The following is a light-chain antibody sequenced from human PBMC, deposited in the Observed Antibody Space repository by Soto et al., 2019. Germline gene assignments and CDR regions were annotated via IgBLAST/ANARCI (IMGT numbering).Light chain of an antibody. J-gene: IGLJ2*01. CDR3: QSYDSRRSGV. Sequence: QSVLTQPPSVSGAPGQRVTISCTGSSSNIGAGYDVHWYQQLPGTAPKLLIYGNSNRPSGVPDRCSGSKSGTSASLAITGRQAEEEADYYCQSYDSRRSGVFGGGTKLTVL. V-gene: IGLV1-40*01. CDR2: GNS. CDR1: SSNIGAGYD.